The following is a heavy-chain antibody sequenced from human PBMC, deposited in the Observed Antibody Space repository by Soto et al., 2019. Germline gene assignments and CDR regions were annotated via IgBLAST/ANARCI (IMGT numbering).Heavy chain of an antibody. Sequence: QVQLVESGGDVVQPGGSLRLSCAASGFTFTSHVIHWVRQGPGKGLEWVAVIWPDGTNKYYADSVRGRFTISRDSSKNKLYLQMNSLRAEDTAVYYCARGGLYYSDFWGPGTLVTVSS. V-gene: IGHV3-33*01. CDR3: ARGGLYYSDF. J-gene: IGHJ4*02. CDR1: GFTFTSHV. CDR2: IWPDGTNK.